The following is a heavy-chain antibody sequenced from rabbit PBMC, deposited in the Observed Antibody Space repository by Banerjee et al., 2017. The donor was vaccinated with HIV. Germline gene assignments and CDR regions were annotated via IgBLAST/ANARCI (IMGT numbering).Heavy chain of an antibody. Sequence: QEQLVESGGGLVQPEGSLTLTCTASGFSFSSSDAMCWVRQAPGKGLEWIACIGAGSSGSTYYATWAKGRFTISKTSSTTVTLQMTSLTAADTATYFCARGDGAYAGYDGLWGQGTLVTVS. CDR1: GFSFSSSDA. J-gene: IGHJ4*01. D-gene: IGHD7-1*01. V-gene: IGHV1S45*01. CDR2: IGAGSSGST. CDR3: ARGDGAYAGYDGL.